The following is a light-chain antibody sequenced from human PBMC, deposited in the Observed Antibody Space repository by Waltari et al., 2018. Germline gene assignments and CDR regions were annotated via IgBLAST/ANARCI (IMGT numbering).Light chain of an antibody. CDR2: DAS. Sequence: ETVMTQSPVTLSVSPGERATVSCRASQSVSRNLAWYQQKPGQAPRLLIYDASTRATGIPARFSGSGSGTEFTLTISSLQSEDFAVYYCQQYNNWPPYSFGRGTKLEI. V-gene: IGKV3-15*01. CDR1: QSVSRN. CDR3: QQYNNWPPYS. J-gene: IGKJ2*01.